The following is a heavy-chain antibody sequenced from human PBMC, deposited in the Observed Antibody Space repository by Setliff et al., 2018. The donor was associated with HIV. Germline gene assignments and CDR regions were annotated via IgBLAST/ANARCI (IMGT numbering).Heavy chain of an antibody. D-gene: IGHD2-15*01. Sequence: ASVKVSCKASGYTFTGYYMHWVRQAPGQGLEWMGWINPNNGGTNYAQKFQGRVTMTRHTSISTAYMELSRLRSDDTAVYYCARVGCSGGRCYSTPDYYYHYGMDVWGQGTTVTVSS. CDR1: GYTFTGYY. V-gene: IGHV1-2*02. J-gene: IGHJ6*02. CDR3: ARVGCSGGRCYSTPDYYYHYGMDV. CDR2: INPNNGGT.